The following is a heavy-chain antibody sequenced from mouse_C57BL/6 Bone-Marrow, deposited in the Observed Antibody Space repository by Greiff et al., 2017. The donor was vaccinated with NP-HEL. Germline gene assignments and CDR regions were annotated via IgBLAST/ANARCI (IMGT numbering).Heavy chain of an antibody. CDR1: GYTFTSYW. CDR2: IHPNSGST. V-gene: IGHV1-64*01. CDR3: ARWWSYYDYDGAWFAY. Sequence: QVQLQQPGAELVKPGASVKLSCKASGYTFTSYWMHWVKQRPGQGLEWIGMIHPNSGSTNYNEKFKSKATLTVDKSSRTAYMQLSSLTSEDSAVYYCARWWSYYDYDGAWFAYWGQGTLVTVSA. J-gene: IGHJ3*01. D-gene: IGHD2-4*01.